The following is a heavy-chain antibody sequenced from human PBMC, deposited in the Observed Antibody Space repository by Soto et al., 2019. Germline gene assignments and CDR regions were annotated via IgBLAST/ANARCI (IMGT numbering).Heavy chain of an antibody. CDR1: GFTFSSYA. D-gene: IGHD1-26*01. CDR2: ISGSGGST. Sequence: HPGGSLRLSCAASGFTFSSYAMSWVRQAPGKGLEWVSAISGSGGSTYYADSVKGRFTISRDNSKNTLYLQMNSLRAEDTAVYYCAKKGPHSGSYSRFLPYGMDVWGQGTTVTVSS. V-gene: IGHV3-23*01. J-gene: IGHJ6*02. CDR3: AKKGPHSGSYSRFLPYGMDV.